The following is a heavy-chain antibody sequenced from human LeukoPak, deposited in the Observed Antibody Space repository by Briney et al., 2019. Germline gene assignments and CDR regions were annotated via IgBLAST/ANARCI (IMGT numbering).Heavy chain of an antibody. J-gene: IGHJ4*02. CDR3: ARHESSIFYYGSGSYNYFDY. V-gene: IGHV4-59*08. Sequence: SETLSLTCTVSGGSISSYYWSWIRQPPGKGMEWIGYIYYSGSTNYNPSLKSRVTISVDTSKNQLSLKLSSVTAADTAVYYCARHESSIFYYGSGSYNYFDYWGQGTLVTVSS. D-gene: IGHD3-10*01. CDR2: IYYSGST. CDR1: GGSISSYY.